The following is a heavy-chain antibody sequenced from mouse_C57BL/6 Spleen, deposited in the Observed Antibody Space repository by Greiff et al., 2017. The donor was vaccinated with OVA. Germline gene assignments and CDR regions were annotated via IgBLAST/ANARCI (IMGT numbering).Heavy chain of an antibody. CDR2: IDPANGNT. CDR1: GFNFNNTS. D-gene: IGHD1-2*01. J-gene: IGHJ2*01. CDR3: ARTTADYFDD. Sequence: EVQLQQSVAELVRPGASVKLSCTASGFNFNNTSMHWVKQRPEQGLEWIGWIDPANGNTKYAPKFQGKATITADKSSNTAYLQLSSLTSEDTAIYYCARTTADYFDDWGQGTTLTVSS. V-gene: IGHV14-3*01.